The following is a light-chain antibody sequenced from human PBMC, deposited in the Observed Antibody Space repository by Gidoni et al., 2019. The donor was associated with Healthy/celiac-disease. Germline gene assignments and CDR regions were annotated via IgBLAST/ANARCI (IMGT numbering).Light chain of an antibody. CDR1: SSDVGGYNY. CDR2: EVS. V-gene: IGLV2-14*01. Sequence: QSALTQPASVSGSPGPSIPISCTGTSSDVGGYNYVSWYQQHPGKAPKLMIYEVSNRPSGVSNRFSGSKSGKTASLTISGLQAEDEADYYCSSYTSSSTLEWVFGGGTKLTVL. J-gene: IGLJ3*02. CDR3: SSYTSSSTLEWV.